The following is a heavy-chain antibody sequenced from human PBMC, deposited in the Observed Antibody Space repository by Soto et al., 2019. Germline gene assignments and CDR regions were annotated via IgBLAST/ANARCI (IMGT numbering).Heavy chain of an antibody. CDR2: TRNKANSYTT. V-gene: IGHV3-72*01. D-gene: IGHD6-19*01. CDR3: ARGQRYSSGWRTGNRAFDI. Sequence: GGSLRLSCAASGFTFSDHYMDWVRQAPGKGLEWVGRTRNKANSYTTEYAASVKGRFTISRDDSKNSLYLQMNSLKTEETAVYYCARGQRYSSGWRTGNRAFDIWGQGTMVTVSS. CDR1: GFTFSDHY. J-gene: IGHJ3*02.